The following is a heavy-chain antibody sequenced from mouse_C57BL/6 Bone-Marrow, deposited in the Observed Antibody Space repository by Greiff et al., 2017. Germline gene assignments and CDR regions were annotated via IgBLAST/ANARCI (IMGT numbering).Heavy chain of an antibody. J-gene: IGHJ2*01. CDR3: AKLKYYFDY. Sequence: VQLQQSGAELARPGASVKLSCKASGYTFTSYGISWVKQRTGQGLEWIGEIYPRSGNTYYTEKFKGKATLTADKSSSPAYMELRSLTSEDSAVYFCAKLKYYFDYWGQGTTLTVSS. CDR1: GYTFTSYG. CDR2: IYPRSGNT. V-gene: IGHV1-81*01.